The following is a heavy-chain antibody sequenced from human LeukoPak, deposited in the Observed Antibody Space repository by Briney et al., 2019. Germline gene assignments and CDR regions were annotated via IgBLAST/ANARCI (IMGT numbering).Heavy chain of an antibody. V-gene: IGHV3-21*01. CDR3: ARGRKYTSGYRVTELGSGYSDY. CDR1: GFTFSNYN. CDR2: ITSSGTYI. J-gene: IGHJ4*02. D-gene: IGHD5-18*01. Sequence: GGSLRLSCAASGFTFSNYNMNWVRQAPGKAMEWVSSITSSGTYIFYADSVKGRFTISRDNAKNSLYLQMDSLGPEDTAVYYCARGRKYTSGYRVTELGSGYSDYWGQGTLVTVSS.